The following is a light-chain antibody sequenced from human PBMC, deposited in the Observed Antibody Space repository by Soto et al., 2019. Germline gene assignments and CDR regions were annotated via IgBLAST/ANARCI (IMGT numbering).Light chain of an antibody. CDR3: QQYARSSWT. CDR2: ATS. Sequence: PGERATLSCRASQSVSSRDLAWYQQKPGQAPRLLIYATSSRAAGIPDRFSGSGSGTDFTLTISRLEPEDFAVYYCQQYARSSWTFGQGTKVEIK. V-gene: IGKV3-20*01. J-gene: IGKJ1*01. CDR1: QSVSSRD.